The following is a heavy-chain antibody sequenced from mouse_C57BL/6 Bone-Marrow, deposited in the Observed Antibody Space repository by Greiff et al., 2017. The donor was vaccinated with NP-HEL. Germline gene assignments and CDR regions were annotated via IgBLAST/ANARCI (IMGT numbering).Heavy chain of an antibody. CDR2: IDPATGTT. V-gene: IGHV14-3*01. D-gene: IGHD2-5*01. Sequence: DVQLQESVAELVRPGASVKLSCTASGFTIKNTYMHWVKQRPEQGLEWIGRIDPATGTTTYAPKFPGKATITADTASNTAYLQLSSLTSEDTANYCCARAYNSNYGAWFAYRGKGTMVTVAA. CDR1: GFTIKNTY. J-gene: IGHJ3*01. CDR3: ARAYNSNYGAWFAY.